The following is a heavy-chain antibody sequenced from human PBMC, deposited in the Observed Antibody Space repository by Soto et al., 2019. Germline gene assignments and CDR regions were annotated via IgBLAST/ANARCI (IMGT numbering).Heavy chain of an antibody. CDR2: INHSGST. V-gene: IGHV4-34*01. Sequence: SETLSLTCAVYGGSFSGYYWSWIRQPPGKGLEWIGEINHSGSTNYNPSLKSRVTISVDTSKNQFSLKLSSVTAADTAVYYCARAFGSNNLDYWGQGTLVTVSS. CDR3: ARAFGSNNLDY. J-gene: IGHJ4*02. D-gene: IGHD4-4*01. CDR1: GGSFSGYY.